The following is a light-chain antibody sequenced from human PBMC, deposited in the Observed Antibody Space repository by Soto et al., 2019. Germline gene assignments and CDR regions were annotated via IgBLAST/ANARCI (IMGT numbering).Light chain of an antibody. Sequence: EIVLTQSPATLSLSPGERATLSCRASQSVSSYLAWYQQKPGQAPRLLIYDASSRATGIPARFSGSGSGTDFTLTISSLEPEDFAVYYCRQRSNWLRTFGQGTKVDIK. CDR2: DAS. J-gene: IGKJ1*01. V-gene: IGKV3-11*01. CDR3: RQRSNWLRT. CDR1: QSVSSY.